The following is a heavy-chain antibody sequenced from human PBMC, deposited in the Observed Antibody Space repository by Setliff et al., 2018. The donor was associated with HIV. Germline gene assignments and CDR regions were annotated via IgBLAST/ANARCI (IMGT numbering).Heavy chain of an antibody. CDR2: IYSTGHT. V-gene: IGHV4-39*07. CDR1: GGSISSSSYY. CDR3: ARDLALRFSKSPSFNYFDV. D-gene: IGHD3-10*01. Sequence: ASETLSLTCTVSGGSISSSSYYWGWIRQPPGKGLEWIGSIYSTGHTYYNPSHKSRLTMSVDTAKNRFSLKLISVTAADTAVYYCARDLALRFSKSPSFNYFDVWGQGALVTVSS. J-gene: IGHJ4*02.